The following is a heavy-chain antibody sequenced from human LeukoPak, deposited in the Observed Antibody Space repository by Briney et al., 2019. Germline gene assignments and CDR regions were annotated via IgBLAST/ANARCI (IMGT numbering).Heavy chain of an antibody. D-gene: IGHD2-2*01. CDR3: ARVAVKATSCYFDP. Sequence: SETLSLTCTVSPGSITNYYYNWIRQPPGKRLEWIGYIYYSGSTYYNPSLKSRVTISVDTSKNQFSLKLSSVTAADTAVYYCARVAVKATSCYFDPWGQGTLVTVSS. CDR1: PGSITNYY. V-gene: IGHV4-59*06. J-gene: IGHJ5*02. CDR2: IYYSGST.